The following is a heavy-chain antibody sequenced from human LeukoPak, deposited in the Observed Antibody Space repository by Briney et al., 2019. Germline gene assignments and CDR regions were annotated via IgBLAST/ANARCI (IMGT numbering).Heavy chain of an antibody. J-gene: IGHJ4*02. CDR1: GYSFSNYW. V-gene: IGHV5-51*01. CDR3: ARQYYDALTGFYIHFDY. D-gene: IGHD3-9*01. Sequence: GESLKISCKGSGYSFSNYWIGWVRQMPGKGLEWMGIIWPGDSDTKYSPSFKGQATISVDKSISTTYLQWSSLKASDTAIYYCARQYYDALTGFYIHFDYWGRGTLVTVSS. CDR2: IWPGDSDT.